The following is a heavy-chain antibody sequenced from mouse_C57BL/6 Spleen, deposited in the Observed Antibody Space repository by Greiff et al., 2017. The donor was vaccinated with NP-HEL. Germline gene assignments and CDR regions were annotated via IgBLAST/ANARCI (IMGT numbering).Heavy chain of an antibody. V-gene: IGHV1-82*01. CDR3: ARDYDASFDY. J-gene: IGHJ2*01. Sequence: QVQLQQSGPELVKPGASVKISCKASGYAFSSSWMNWVKQRPGKGLEWIGRIYPGDGDTNYNGKFKGKATLTADKSSSTAYMQLSSLTSEDSAVYFCARDYDASFDYWGQGTTLTVSS. CDR2: IYPGDGDT. D-gene: IGHD2-4*01. CDR1: GYAFSSSW.